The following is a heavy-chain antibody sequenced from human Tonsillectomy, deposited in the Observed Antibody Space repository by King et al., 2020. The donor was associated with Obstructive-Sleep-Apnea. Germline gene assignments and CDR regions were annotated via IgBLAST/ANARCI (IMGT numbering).Heavy chain of an antibody. CDR3: ARLPGGNYGMDV. CDR2: IYDSGST. Sequence: QLQESGPGLVKPSQTLSLTCTVSGGSIISGGYHWSWIRQHPGKGLEWIGYIYDSGSTYYNPSPKSRIAISVDTSKNQFSLKLRSVTAADTAVYYCARLPGGNYGMDVWGQGTTVTVSS. V-gene: IGHV4-31*03. CDR1: GGSIISGGYH. J-gene: IGHJ6*02. D-gene: IGHD3-16*01.